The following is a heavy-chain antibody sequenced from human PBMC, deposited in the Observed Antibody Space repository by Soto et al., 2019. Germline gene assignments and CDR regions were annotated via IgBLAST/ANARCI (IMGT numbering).Heavy chain of an antibody. CDR1: GFTFDDYA. V-gene: IGHV3-9*01. D-gene: IGHD3-22*01. CDR2: VDWNSGSV. CDR3: AGGRIVVVGSRAYYGMDV. J-gene: IGHJ6*02. Sequence: EVQLVESGGGFVQPGRSLRLSCIASGFTFDDYAMHWVRQAPGKGLEWVSSVDWNSGSVAYADSVKGRFTVSRDNARNSLFLQMKLLRGEDTALYYCAGGRIVVVGSRAYYGMDVWGQGTTVTVSS.